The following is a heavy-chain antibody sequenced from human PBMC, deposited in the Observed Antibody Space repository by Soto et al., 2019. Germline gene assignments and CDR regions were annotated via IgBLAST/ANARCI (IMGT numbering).Heavy chain of an antibody. D-gene: IGHD4-4*01. CDR2: IGTSGEAI. CDR3: ARDPAIYSGKFDYGLDV. J-gene: IGHJ6*02. CDR1: GFTFSSYE. Sequence: PGGSLRLSCAGSGFTFSSYEMNWVRQAPGKGLEWVSYIGTSGEAIYYADSVRGRFTISRDNAKNSLYLQMNSLRAEDTAVYFCARDPAIYSGKFDYGLDVWGRGTTVTV. V-gene: IGHV3-48*03.